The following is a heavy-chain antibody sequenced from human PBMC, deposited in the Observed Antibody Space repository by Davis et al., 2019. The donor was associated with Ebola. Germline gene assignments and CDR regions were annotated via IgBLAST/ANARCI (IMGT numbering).Heavy chain of an antibody. Sequence: PGGSLRLSCVVSGFTFRDYAMTWVRQAPGKGLEWVAAVTARGHTTHFADSVKGRVLISRDNSKGSLFLHLDDLRVDDTAAYYCARIGELFGNWTSAFDNWGQGALVSVSS. J-gene: IGHJ4*02. CDR3: ARIGELFGNWTSAFDN. CDR1: GFTFRDYA. D-gene: IGHD3-10*01. V-gene: IGHV3-23*01. CDR2: VTARGHTT.